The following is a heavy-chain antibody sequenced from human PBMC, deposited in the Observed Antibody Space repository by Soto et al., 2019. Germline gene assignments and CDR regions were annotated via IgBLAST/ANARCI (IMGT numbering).Heavy chain of an antibody. J-gene: IGHJ4*02. CDR2: IYWDDDK. CDR1: GFSLSSSGVG. CDR3: AHRAGLQGNWDGGYFDF. V-gene: IGHV2-5*02. D-gene: IGHD1-1*01. Sequence: QITLKESGPTRVKPTQTLTLACTFSGFSLSSSGVGVGWIRQPPGKALEQLALIYWDDDKRYSPSLKSRLTITKXXSXTXXVLTMTNMHPVDTATNHCAHRAGLQGNWDGGYFDFWGQGALVTVSS.